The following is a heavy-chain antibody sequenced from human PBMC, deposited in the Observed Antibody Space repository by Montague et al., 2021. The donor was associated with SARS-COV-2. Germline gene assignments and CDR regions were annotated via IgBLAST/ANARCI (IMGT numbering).Heavy chain of an antibody. Sequence: TLSLTCTVSGAPVSTGHYYWSWIRQPAGKGLEWIGRVYPSGNTNYNPSLKSRVSISGDTSKNQISLKLSSVTAADTAVYYCARVRGAALYFGEVGYYGMVVWGQGTTVTVSS. CDR1: GAPVSTGHYY. CDR2: VYPSGNT. J-gene: IGHJ6*02. CDR3: ARVRGAALYFGEVGYYGMVV. D-gene: IGHD3-10*01. V-gene: IGHV4-61*02.